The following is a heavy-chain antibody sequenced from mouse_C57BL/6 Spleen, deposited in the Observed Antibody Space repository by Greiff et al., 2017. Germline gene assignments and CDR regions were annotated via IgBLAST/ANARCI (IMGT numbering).Heavy chain of an antibody. V-gene: IGHV1-19*01. CDR1: GYTFTDYY. D-gene: IGHD2-3*01. J-gene: IGHJ3*01. Sequence: EVKLMEPGPVLVKPGASVKMSCKASGYTFTDYYMNWVKQSHGKSLEWIGVINPYIGGTSHNQKFKGKATLTVDKSSSTAYMELNSLTSEDSAVYYCARSDVYYAWFAYWGQGTLVTVSA. CDR2: INPYIGGT. CDR3: ARSDVYYAWFAY.